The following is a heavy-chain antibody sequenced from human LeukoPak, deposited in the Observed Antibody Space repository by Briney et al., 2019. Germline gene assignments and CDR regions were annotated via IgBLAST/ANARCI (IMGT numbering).Heavy chain of an antibody. J-gene: IGHJ4*02. V-gene: IGHV3-21*01. CDR1: GFSFSSYS. CDR3: ARGCSDGVCYRDY. CDR2: INSSSSHI. Sequence: GGSLKPSCSASGFSFSSYSMNWVRQAPGKGLEWGSTINSSSSHIYYADSVKGRFTISRDNAKNSLYLQMNSLRAEDTAVYYCARGCSDGVCYRDYWGQGTPVTVSS. D-gene: IGHD2-8*01.